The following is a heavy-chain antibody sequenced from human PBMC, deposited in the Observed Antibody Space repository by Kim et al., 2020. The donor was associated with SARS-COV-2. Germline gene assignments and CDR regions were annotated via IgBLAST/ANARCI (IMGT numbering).Heavy chain of an antibody. CDR3: ARDRDGYNKNPRWAFDI. D-gene: IGHD5-12*01. CDR2: IIPIFGTA. Sequence: SVKVSCKASGGTFSSYAISWVRQAPGQGLEWMGGIIPIFGTANYAQKFQGRVTITADESTSTAYMELSSLRSEDTAVYYCARDRDGYNKNPRWAFDIWGQGTMVTVSS. J-gene: IGHJ3*02. CDR1: GGTFSSYA. V-gene: IGHV1-69*13.